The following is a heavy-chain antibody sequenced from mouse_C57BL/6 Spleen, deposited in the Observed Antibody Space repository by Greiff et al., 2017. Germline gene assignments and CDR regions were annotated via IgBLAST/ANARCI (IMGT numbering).Heavy chain of an antibody. V-gene: IGHV1-52*01. CDR3: ARRDGYYLSFDY. D-gene: IGHD2-3*01. CDR2: IDPSDSET. J-gene: IGHJ2*01. Sequence: QVQLQQPGAELVRPGSSVKLSCKASGYTFTSYWMHWVKQRPIQGLEWIGNIDPSDSETHYNQKFKDKATLTVDKASSTAYMQLSSLTSEDSAVYYCARRDGYYLSFDYWGQGTTLTVSS. CDR1: GYTFTSYW.